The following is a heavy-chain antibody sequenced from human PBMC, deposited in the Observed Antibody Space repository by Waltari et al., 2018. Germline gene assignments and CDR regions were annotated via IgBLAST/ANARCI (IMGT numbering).Heavy chain of an antibody. CDR1: GFTFGTSW. D-gene: IGHD1-1*01. V-gene: IGHV3-7*02. J-gene: IGHJ4*02. Sequence: EVQLVESGGGLVHPGGTLSLSCPASGFTFGTSWMNWVRQAPGRGPEWVANIKPDGSGRSYVDFVRGRFTISRDNAKSSLYLQINSLTVEDTAIYYCARGRTGKRTGNFDSWGQGTLVTVSS. CDR2: IKPDGSGR. CDR3: ARGRTGKRTGNFDS.